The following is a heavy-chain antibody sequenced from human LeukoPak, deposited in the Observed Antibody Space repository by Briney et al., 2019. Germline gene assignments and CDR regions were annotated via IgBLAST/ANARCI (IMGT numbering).Heavy chain of an antibody. CDR3: ARQGGFGELLYWFDP. V-gene: IGHV5-10-1*01. CDR2: IDPRDSYT. CDR1: GYSFTSYW. Sequence: GESLKISCKGSGYSFTSYWISWVRQMPGKGLEWMGRIDPRDSYTNYSPPFQGHVTISADKSISTAYLQWSSLKASDTAMYYCARQGGFGELLYWFDPWGQGTLVTVSS. J-gene: IGHJ5*02. D-gene: IGHD3-10*01.